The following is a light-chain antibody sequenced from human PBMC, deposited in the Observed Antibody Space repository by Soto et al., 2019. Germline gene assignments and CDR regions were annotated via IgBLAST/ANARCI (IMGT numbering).Light chain of an antibody. J-gene: IGKJ1*01. CDR2: DAS. CDR3: QQYNSYWT. CDR1: QSMSGS. Sequence: DIQMTQSPSTLSASVGDRVTITCRASQSMSGSLAWYQQKPGKAPKLLIYDASSLESGVPSRFSGSGSGTEFTLTISSLQPDDFATYYCQQYNSYWTFGQGTKVDIK. V-gene: IGKV1-5*01.